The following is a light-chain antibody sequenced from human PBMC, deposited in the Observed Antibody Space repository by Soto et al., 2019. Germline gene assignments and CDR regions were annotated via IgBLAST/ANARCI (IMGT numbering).Light chain of an antibody. J-gene: IGKJ5*01. CDR2: ASS. CDR3: QQSHAAIT. V-gene: IGKV1-39*01. Sequence: DIQMTQSPSSLSASVGDRVTISCRASLNIFHSLNWYQQKPGEAPKVLIYASSSLQSGVPSRFSGSGYGTDFTLTISSLQPEDFATYYCQQSHAAITFGQGTRLEIK. CDR1: LNIFHS.